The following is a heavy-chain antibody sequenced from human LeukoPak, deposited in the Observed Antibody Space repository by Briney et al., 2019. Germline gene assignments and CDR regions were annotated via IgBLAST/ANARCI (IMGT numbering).Heavy chain of an antibody. V-gene: IGHV3-48*01. CDR3: ARGQYYDSSGYYH. D-gene: IGHD3-22*01. CDR2: ISSSSSTI. Sequence: GKSLRLSCAASGFTFSSYSMNWVRQAPGKGLEWVSSISSSSSTIYYADSVKGRFTISRDNAKNSLYLQMNSLRAEDTAVYYCARGQYYDSSGYYHWGQGTLVTVSS. J-gene: IGHJ5*02. CDR1: GFTFSSYS.